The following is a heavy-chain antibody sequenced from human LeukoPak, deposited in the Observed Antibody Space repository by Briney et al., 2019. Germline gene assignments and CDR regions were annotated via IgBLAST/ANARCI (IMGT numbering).Heavy chain of an antibody. J-gene: IGHJ4*02. Sequence: GGSLRLSCTASGFTFSRSWMNWIRQAPGKGLEWVANINPDGDGMRFVDSVKGRFTLSRDNAQSSLHLQMNSLRVEDTAFYYCAAWTDRGYSYWGQGVLVTVSS. V-gene: IGHV3-7*01. CDR3: AAWTDRGYSY. D-gene: IGHD5-12*01. CDR2: INPDGDGM. CDR1: GFTFSRSW.